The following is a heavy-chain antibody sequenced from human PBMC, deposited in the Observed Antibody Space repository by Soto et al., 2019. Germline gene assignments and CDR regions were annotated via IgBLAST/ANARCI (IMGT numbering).Heavy chain of an antibody. CDR1: GGSINNGGYS. CDR3: ARTSYDILTGRLDAFDI. V-gene: IGHV4-30-2*01. J-gene: IGHJ3*02. D-gene: IGHD3-9*01. CDR2: ISHGGNT. Sequence: PSETLSLTCAVSGGSINNGGYSWSGLRHPPGKGLEWIGYISHGGNTYYNPSLRSRVIMSIDKSKNHFSLGLKSVTAADTATYYCARTSYDILTGRLDAFDIWGQGTMVTVSS.